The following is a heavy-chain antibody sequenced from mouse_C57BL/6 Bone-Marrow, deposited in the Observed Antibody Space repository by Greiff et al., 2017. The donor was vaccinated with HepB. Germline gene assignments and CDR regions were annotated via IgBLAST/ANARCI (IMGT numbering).Heavy chain of an antibody. V-gene: IGHV1-59*01. CDR1: GYTFTSYW. Sequence: QVQLQQPGAELVRPGTSVKLSCKASGYTFTSYWMHWVKQRPGQGLEWIGVIDPSDSYTNYNQKFKGKATLTVDTSSSTAYMQLSSLTSEDSAVYYCVLYAFDYWGQGTTLTVSS. CDR2: IDPSDSYT. J-gene: IGHJ2*01. CDR3: VLYAFDY. D-gene: IGHD2-12*01.